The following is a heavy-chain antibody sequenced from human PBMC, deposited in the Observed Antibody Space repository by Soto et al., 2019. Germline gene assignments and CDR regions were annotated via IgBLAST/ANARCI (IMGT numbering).Heavy chain of an antibody. CDR3: AREFSAYFYFWSGPRGCFDP. CDR2: IYYSGST. J-gene: IGHJ5*02. Sequence: TLSLTCTVSGDSISSGGYYWSWIRQHPGKGLEWIGYIYYSGSTYYNPSLKSRVTISVDTSKNQFSLKLSSVTAADTAVYYCAREFSAYFYFWSGPRGCFDPWGQGTLVTLS. D-gene: IGHD3-3*01. V-gene: IGHV4-31*03. CDR1: GDSISSGGYY.